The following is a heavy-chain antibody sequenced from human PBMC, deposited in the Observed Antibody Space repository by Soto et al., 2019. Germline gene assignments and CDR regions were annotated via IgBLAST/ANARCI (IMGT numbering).Heavy chain of an antibody. CDR3: ARGYYTSWYWFDR. CDR1: GGSVSTGVHY. V-gene: IGHV4-61*08. CDR2: IYYSGST. J-gene: IGHJ2*01. D-gene: IGHD6-13*01. Sequence: QVQLQESGPGLVKPSETLSLTCTVSVSGGSVSTGVHYWSWIRQPPGKGLEWIGYIYYSGSTNYNPSFKSRVTISVDTSKNQFSLKLTSVTAADTAVYYCARGYYTSWYWFDRWGRGTLVTVSS.